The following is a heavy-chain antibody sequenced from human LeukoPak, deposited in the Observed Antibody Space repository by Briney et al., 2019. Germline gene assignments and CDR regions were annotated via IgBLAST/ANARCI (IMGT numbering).Heavy chain of an antibody. CDR3: ARGEGYCSSTSCYTGPFDI. J-gene: IGHJ3*02. V-gene: IGHV1-2*02. Sequence: ASVKVSCKASGYTFTGYYMHWVRQAPGQGLEWMGWINPNSGGTNYAQKFQGRVTMTRDTSISIAYMELSRLRSDDTAVYYCARGEGYCSSTSCYTGPFDIWGQGTMVTASS. CDR2: INPNSGGT. CDR1: GYTFTGYY. D-gene: IGHD2-2*02.